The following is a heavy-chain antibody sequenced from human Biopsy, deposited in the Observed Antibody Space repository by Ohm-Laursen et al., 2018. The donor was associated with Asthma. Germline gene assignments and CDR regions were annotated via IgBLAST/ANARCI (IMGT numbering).Heavy chain of an antibody. J-gene: IGHJ4*02. V-gene: IGHV3-64D*08. D-gene: IGHD2-21*01. CDR2: IATDGSNK. CDR3: VKDHSAGYYYFDD. Sequence: GSLRLSCTASGFTFSSYSMHWVRQAPGRGPEYVSFIATDGSNKFYADSVKGRFTVSRDSSKHTLYLHMTGLRADDTGVYYCVKDHSAGYYYFDDWGQGAQVTVSS. CDR1: GFTFSSYS.